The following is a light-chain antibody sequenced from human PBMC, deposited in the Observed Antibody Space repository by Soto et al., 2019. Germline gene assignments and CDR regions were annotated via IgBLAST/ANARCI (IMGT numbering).Light chain of an antibody. CDR1: QSVSSNN. CDR2: GAS. CDR3: QQYGRSPFT. V-gene: IGKV3-20*01. Sequence: EIVLTQSPGTLSFSPGERATLSCRASQSVSSNNLAWYQQRPGQAPRVVIYGASTRATGIPERFSGSGSGTDFTLTISRLEPEDFAVYYCQQYGRSPFTFGPGNKVDIK. J-gene: IGKJ3*01.